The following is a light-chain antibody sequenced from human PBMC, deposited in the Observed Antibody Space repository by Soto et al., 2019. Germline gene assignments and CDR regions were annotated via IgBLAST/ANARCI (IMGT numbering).Light chain of an antibody. Sequence: SVLTQSPCTLSLSPGEKATLSCRASQSVSSSYLAWYQQKPGQAPRLLIYGASSRATGIPDRFSGSGSGTDFTLTVSRLEPEDFAVYYCQQFGSSSWTFGQGTKV. CDR3: QQFGSSSWT. V-gene: IGKV3-20*01. CDR2: GAS. J-gene: IGKJ1*01. CDR1: QSVSSSY.